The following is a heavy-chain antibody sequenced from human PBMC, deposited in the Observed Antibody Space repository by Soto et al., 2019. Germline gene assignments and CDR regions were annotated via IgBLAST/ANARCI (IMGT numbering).Heavy chain of an antibody. J-gene: IGHJ4*02. Sequence: SETLSLTCSVSGVSIRTVVHYWTGIRQPPGNGLEWIGSIYHNASTYYSKSLRSRLTMSVDTSKSQFSLRLSSVTAADTAVYYCARATGTLRSRNCDYWGKGSLVTVSS. D-gene: IGHD1-1*01. CDR1: GVSIRTVVHY. CDR3: ARATGTLRSRNCDY. V-gene: IGHV4-31*03. CDR2: IYHNAST.